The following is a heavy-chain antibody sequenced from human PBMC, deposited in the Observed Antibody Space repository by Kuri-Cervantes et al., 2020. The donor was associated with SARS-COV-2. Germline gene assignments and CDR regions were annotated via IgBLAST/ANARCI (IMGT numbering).Heavy chain of an antibody. CDR3: GRHRGYCSGGGCYSTGFSFDY. D-gene: IGHD2-15*01. J-gene: IGHJ4*02. CDR2: ISSGSDYI. Sequence: GGSLRLSCAASEFTFSSYDMTWVRQAPGMGLEWASSISSGSDYIYYADSVKGRFTVSRDNAENSLYLQMNSLGVGDTAVYYCGRHRGYCSGGGCYSTGFSFDYWGQGALVTVSS. CDR1: EFTFSSYD. V-gene: IGHV3-21*01.